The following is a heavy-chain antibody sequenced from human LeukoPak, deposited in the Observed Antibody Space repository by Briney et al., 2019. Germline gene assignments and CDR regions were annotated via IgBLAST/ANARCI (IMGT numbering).Heavy chain of an antibody. CDR1: GGTFSSYA. CDR3: ARVVVVMSWGWFDP. J-gene: IGHJ5*02. CDR2: IIPIFGTA. Sequence: ASVKVSCKASGGTFSSYAISWVRQAPGQGLEWMGGIIPIFGTANYAQKFQGRVTITADESTSTAYMELSSLRSEDTAVYYCARVVVVMSWGWFDPWGQGTLVTVSS. D-gene: IGHD3-22*01. V-gene: IGHV1-69*01.